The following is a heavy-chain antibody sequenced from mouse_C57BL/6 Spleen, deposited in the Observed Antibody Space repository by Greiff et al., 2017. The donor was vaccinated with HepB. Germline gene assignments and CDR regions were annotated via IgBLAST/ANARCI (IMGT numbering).Heavy chain of an antibody. CDR3: ARSDYYGSGGFDY. CDR2: IYPGDGDT. D-gene: IGHD1-1*01. V-gene: IGHV1-82*01. CDR1: GYAFSSSW. Sequence: QVQLQQSGPELVKPGASVKISCKASGYAFSSSWMNWVKQRPGKGLEWIGRIYPGDGDTNYNGKFKGKATLTADKSSSTAYMQLSSLTSEDSAVYFCARSDYYGSGGFDYWGQGTTLTVSS. J-gene: IGHJ2*01.